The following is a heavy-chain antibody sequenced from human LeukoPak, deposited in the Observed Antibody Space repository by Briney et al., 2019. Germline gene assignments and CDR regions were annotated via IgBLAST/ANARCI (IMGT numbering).Heavy chain of an antibody. CDR2: ISWNSGSI. CDR1: GFTFDDYA. V-gene: IGHV3-9*03. J-gene: IGHJ4*02. CDR3: AKEFGGYDYDGAPLDY. D-gene: IGHD5-12*01. Sequence: GGSLRLSCAASGFTFDDYAMHWVRQAPGKGLEWVSGISWNSGSIGYADSVKGRFTISRDNAKNSLYLQMNSLRAEDMALYYCAKEFGGYDYDGAPLDYWGQGTLVTVSS.